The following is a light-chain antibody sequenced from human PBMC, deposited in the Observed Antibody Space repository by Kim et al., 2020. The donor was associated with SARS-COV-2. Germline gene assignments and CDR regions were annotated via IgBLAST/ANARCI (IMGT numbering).Light chain of an antibody. CDR3: ATWDTSLSAGL. V-gene: IGLV1-51*01. CDR2: DTN. J-gene: IGLJ2*01. Sequence: GQKVTISCSGSTSNIGSNFVSWYQQVPGTAPKLLIFDTNKRPAGIPDRFSASKSGTSATLGITGLQTGDEADYYCATWDTSLSAGLFGGGTQLTVL. CDR1: TSNIGSNF.